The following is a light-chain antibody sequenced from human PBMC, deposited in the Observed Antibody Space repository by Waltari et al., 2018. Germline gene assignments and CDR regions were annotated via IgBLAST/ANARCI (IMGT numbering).Light chain of an antibody. J-gene: IGKJ2*01. CDR3: QQANSFPPT. CDR1: QGISSW. V-gene: IGKV1-12*01. Sequence: DIQMTQSPSSVSASVGDRVTITFRASQGISSWLAWYQQKPGKAPKLLIYSASTLYNGVPLRFSGSGSGTDFTLTISSLQPDDSGTYYCQQANSFPPTFGQGTKLEI. CDR2: SAS.